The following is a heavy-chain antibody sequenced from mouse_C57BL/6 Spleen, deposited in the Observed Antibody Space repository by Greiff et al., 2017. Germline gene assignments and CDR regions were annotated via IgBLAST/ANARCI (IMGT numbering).Heavy chain of an antibody. CDR2: ISSGSSSI. Sequence: DVQLVESGGGLVKPGGSLKLSCAASGFTFSDYGMHWVRQAPEKGLEWVAYISSGSSSIYYAETVKGRFTISRDNAKNTLFLPMTRLRSEDTAMYYCAKRDYDTYYAMDYWGQGTSVTVSS. CDR3: AKRDYDTYYAMDY. CDR1: GFTFSDYG. J-gene: IGHJ4*01. V-gene: IGHV5-17*01. D-gene: IGHD2-4*01.